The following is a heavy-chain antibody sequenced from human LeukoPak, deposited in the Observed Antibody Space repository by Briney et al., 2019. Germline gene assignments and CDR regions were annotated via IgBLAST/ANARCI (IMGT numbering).Heavy chain of an antibody. CDR3: ARGVAMVRGVIITSPYGMDV. Sequence: GESLKISCKGSGYSLTCYWISWVRQMPGKGLEWMGRIDPSDSYTNYSPSFQGHVTISADKSISTAYLQWSSLKASDTAMYYCARGVAMVRGVIITSPYGMDVWGKGTTVTVSS. D-gene: IGHD3-10*01. V-gene: IGHV5-10-1*01. CDR1: GYSLTCYW. J-gene: IGHJ6*04. CDR2: IDPSDSYT.